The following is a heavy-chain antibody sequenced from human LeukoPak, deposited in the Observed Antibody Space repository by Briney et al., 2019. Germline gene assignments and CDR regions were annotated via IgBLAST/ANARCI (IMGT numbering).Heavy chain of an antibody. Sequence: GGSLRLSCAASGFTFSTYGMHWVRQAPGKGLEWVAFVRNDGTNKHYADSVKGRFTISRDNSKNTVYLQMNSLRAEDTAVYYCAKDLGTLISGSYFYYFDYWGQGTLVTVSS. V-gene: IGHV3-30*02. CDR2: VRNDGTNK. CDR1: GFTFSTYG. J-gene: IGHJ4*02. CDR3: AKDLGTLISGSYFYYFDY. D-gene: IGHD3-10*01.